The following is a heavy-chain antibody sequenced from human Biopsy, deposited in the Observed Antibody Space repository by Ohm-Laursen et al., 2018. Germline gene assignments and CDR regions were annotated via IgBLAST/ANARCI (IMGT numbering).Heavy chain of an antibody. D-gene: IGHD3-22*01. Sequence: SETLSLTCNVSGGDINNYYWSWIRQPAGKGLEWIGRIYLGGSNNYNPSIKSRVTMSVDTSKKQLPLRLRPVTAADTAMYYCASVVLGPTNDAFDLWGQGTMVAVSS. J-gene: IGHJ3*01. V-gene: IGHV4-4*07. CDR3: ASVVLGPTNDAFDL. CDR1: GGDINNYY. CDR2: IYLGGSN.